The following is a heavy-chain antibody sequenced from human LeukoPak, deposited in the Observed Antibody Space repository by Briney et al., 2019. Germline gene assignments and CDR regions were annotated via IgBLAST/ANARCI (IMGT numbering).Heavy chain of an antibody. V-gene: IGHV3-66*02. Sequence: SGGSLRLSCAASGFTVSRNYTSWVRQAPGKGLEWVSVTYSGGTTYYADSVKGRFTISRDNSKNTLYLQMNSLRSEDTAVYYCARDQDHYYYYYMDVWGKGTTVTVSS. D-gene: IGHD2-15*01. CDR1: GFTVSRNY. J-gene: IGHJ6*03. CDR3: ARDQDHYYYYYMDV. CDR2: TYSGGTT.